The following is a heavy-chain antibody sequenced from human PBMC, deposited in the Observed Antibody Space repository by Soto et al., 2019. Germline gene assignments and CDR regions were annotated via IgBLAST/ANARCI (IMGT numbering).Heavy chain of an antibody. CDR2: ISSSSSYI. Sequence: GGSLRLSCAASGFTFSSYSMNWVRQAPGKGLEWVSSISSSSSYIYYADSVKGRFTISRDNAKNSLYLQMNSLRAEDTAVYYCARGDVDTAMVTDYWGQGTLVTV. CDR3: ARGDVDTAMVTDY. D-gene: IGHD5-18*01. J-gene: IGHJ4*02. CDR1: GFTFSSYS. V-gene: IGHV3-21*01.